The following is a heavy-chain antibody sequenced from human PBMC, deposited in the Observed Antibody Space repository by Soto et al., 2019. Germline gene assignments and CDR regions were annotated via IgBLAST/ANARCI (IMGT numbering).Heavy chain of an antibody. CDR3: SREMVRGIRYYYGMDV. CDR1: GYTFTGYY. V-gene: IGHV1-2*02. D-gene: IGHD3-10*01. Sequence: ASVKVSCKASGYTFTGYYMHWVRQAPGQGLEWMGWINPNSGSTNYAQKFQGRVTMTRDTSISTAYMELSRLRSDDTAVYYCSREMVRGIRYYYGMDVWGQGTTVTVSS. J-gene: IGHJ6*02. CDR2: INPNSGST.